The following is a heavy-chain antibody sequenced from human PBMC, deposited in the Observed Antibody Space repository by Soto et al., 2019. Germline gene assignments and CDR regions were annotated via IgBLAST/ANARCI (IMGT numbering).Heavy chain of an antibody. D-gene: IGHD3-10*01. CDR2: ISGSGGST. CDR1: GFTFSSYA. J-gene: IGHJ4*02. CDR3: AKAQPLGFGEPLYYFDY. Sequence: EVQLLESGGGLVQPGGSLRLSCAASGFTFSSYAMSWVRQAPGKGLEWVSAISGSGGSTYYADSVKGRFTISRDNSKNTLYLQMNSLRAEDTAVYYCAKAQPLGFGEPLYYFDYWGQGTLVTVSS. V-gene: IGHV3-23*01.